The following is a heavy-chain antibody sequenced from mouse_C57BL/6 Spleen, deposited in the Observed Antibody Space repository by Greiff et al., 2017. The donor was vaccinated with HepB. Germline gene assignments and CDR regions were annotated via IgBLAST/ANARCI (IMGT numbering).Heavy chain of an antibody. J-gene: IGHJ2*01. CDR3: ARERDYYGSLVY. CDR1: GFTFSSYA. CDR2: ISDGGSYT. V-gene: IGHV5-4*01. D-gene: IGHD1-1*01. Sequence: EVNLVESGGGLVKPGGSLKLSCAASGFTFSSYAMSWVRQTPEKRLEWVATISDGGSYTYYPDNVKGRFTISRDNAKNNLYLQMSHLKSEDTAMYYCARERDYYGSLVYWGQGTTLTVSS.